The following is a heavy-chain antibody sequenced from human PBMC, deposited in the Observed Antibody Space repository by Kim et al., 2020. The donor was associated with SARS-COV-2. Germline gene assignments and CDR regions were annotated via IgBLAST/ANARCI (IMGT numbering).Heavy chain of an antibody. J-gene: IGHJ3*02. V-gene: IGHV3-66*01. Sequence: THYADSVKGRFTISRDNSKNTVFLQMNSLRAEDTALYYCARSPTTVGAFDIWGQGTMVTVSP. D-gene: IGHD4-17*01. CDR3: ARSPTTVGAFDI. CDR2: T.